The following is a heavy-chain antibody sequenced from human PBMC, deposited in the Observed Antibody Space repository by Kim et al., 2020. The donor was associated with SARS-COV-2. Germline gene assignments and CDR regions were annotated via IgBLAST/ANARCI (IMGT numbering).Heavy chain of an antibody. V-gene: IGHV3-74*01. J-gene: IGHJ4*02. D-gene: IGHD2-15*01. Sequence: GRSTSYADSVKGRFTISRDNAKNTLYLQMNSLRAEDTAVYYCARGLTPGQYWGQGTLVTVSS. CDR3: ARGLTPGQY. CDR2: GRST.